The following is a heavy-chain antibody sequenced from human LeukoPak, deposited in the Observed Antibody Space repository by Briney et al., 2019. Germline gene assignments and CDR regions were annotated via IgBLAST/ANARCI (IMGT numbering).Heavy chain of an antibody. CDR2: IKPDGREK. J-gene: IGHJ4*02. V-gene: IGHV3-7*01. CDR3: ARGGLQNTPGDY. Sequence: GGSLRLSCAASGLTFSSHWMSWVRQAPGKGLEWLGNIKPDGREKYYVDSVKGRFTISRDNAQNSLYLQMNSLGAEDTAVYYCARGGLQNTPGDYWGQGTLVTVSS. CDR1: GLTFSSHW. D-gene: IGHD4-11*01.